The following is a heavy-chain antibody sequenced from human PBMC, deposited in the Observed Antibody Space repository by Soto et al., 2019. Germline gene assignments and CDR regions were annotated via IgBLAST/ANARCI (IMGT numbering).Heavy chain of an antibody. CDR1: GGSISSGGYY. CDR3: ARLGRWLQALDS. D-gene: IGHD5-12*01. Sequence: SETLSLTCTVSGGSISSGGYYWSWIRQHPGKGLEWVGYIYYSGSTTYNPSLKSRLTISVDTSKNQFSLKLRSVTAADTAVYYCARLGRWLQALDSWGQGTLVTVS. J-gene: IGHJ4*02. CDR2: IYYSGST. V-gene: IGHV4-61*08.